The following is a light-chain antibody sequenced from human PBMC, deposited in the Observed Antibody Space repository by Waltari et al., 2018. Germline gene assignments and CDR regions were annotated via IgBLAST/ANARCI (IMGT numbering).Light chain of an antibody. CDR2: GTS. Sequence: QSVLTQPPSVSGAPGQRVSISCTGSGSNLGAGYDVHWYQQHPAKAPKLLIYGTSTRPPGVPDRFFGSQSGTSASLAITALQAEDEAEYYCQSYDTSLSVVFGGGTKLTVL. V-gene: IGLV1-40*01. CDR1: GSNLGAGYD. CDR3: QSYDTSLSVV. J-gene: IGLJ2*01.